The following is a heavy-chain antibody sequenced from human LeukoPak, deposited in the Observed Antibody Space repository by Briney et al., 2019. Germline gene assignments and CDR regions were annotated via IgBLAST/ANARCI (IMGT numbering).Heavy chain of an antibody. D-gene: IGHD5-12*01. CDR1: GGSFSGYY. CDR2: INHSGST. V-gene: IGHV4-34*01. Sequence: PSETLSLTCAVYGGSFSGYYWSWIRQPPGKGLEWIGEINHSGSTNYNPSLKSRVTISVDTSKNQFSLKLSSVTAADTAVYYCARGNVATILAYWGQRTLVIVSS. J-gene: IGHJ4*02. CDR3: ARGNVATILAY.